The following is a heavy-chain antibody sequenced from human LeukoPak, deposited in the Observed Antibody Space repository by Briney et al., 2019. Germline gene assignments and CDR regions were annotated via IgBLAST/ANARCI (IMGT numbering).Heavy chain of an antibody. Sequence: SETLSLTCTVSGGSISTDYWTWIRQPAGKGLEWIGLIYTSRSTNYNPSLKSRVTMSLDTSKNQFSLKLSSVTAADTAVYYCARRPDGTSHFDYWGQGTLVTVSS. CDR1: GGSISTDY. CDR3: ARRPDGTSHFDY. J-gene: IGHJ4*02. V-gene: IGHV4-4*07. CDR2: IYTSRST. D-gene: IGHD6-6*01.